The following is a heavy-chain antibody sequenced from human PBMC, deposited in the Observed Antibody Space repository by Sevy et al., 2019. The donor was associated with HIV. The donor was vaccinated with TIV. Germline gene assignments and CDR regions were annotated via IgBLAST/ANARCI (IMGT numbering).Heavy chain of an antibody. Sequence: GGSLRLSCSASGFTFSSYAMHWVRQAPGKGLEYVSAISSNGGSTYYADSVKGGFTISRDNSKNTLYLQMSSLRAEDTAVYYCVKGEGADVWGSYRFDYWGQGTLVTVSS. CDR1: GFTFSSYA. CDR3: VKGEGADVWGSYRFDY. J-gene: IGHJ4*02. V-gene: IGHV3-64D*06. D-gene: IGHD3-16*02. CDR2: ISSNGGST.